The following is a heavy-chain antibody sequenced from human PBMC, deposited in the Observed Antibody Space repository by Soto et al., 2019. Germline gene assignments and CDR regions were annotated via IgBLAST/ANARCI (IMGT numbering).Heavy chain of an antibody. CDR2: IDWDDDK. CDR1: GFSLSTSGMC. D-gene: IGHD6-13*01. CDR3: ARASSSWYRSYYYYGMDV. Sequence: SGPTLVNPTQTLTLTCAFSGFSLSTSGMCVSWIRQPPGKALEWLALIDWDDDKYYSTSLKTRLTISKDTSKNQVVLTMTNMDPVDTATYYCARASSSWYRSYYYYGMDVWGQGTTVTVSS. J-gene: IGHJ6*02. V-gene: IGHV2-70*01.